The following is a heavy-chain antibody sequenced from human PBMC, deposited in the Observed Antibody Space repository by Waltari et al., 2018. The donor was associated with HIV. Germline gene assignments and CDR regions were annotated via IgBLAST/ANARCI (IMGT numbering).Heavy chain of an antibody. J-gene: IGHJ6*02. CDR3: ARGVVPATTDV. Sequence: QVQLVQSGAEVKKPGSSVKVSCKASGGTLSSYVLSWVRQAPGQGLELMGGIIPIFGTANYAQKFQGRVTITADESTSTAYMELTSLRSEDTAVYYWARGVVPATTDVWGQGTTVTVSS. D-gene: IGHD2-2*01. V-gene: IGHV1-69*01. CDR2: IIPIFGTA. CDR1: GGTLSSYV.